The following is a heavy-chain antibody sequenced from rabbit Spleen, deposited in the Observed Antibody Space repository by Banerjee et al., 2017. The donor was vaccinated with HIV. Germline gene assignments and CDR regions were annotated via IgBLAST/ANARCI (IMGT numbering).Heavy chain of an antibody. CDR3: VREVAAKFNL. Sequence: QEQVVESGGGLVQPGGSLKVSCKASGFDFSSYGVSWVRQAPGKGLEWIGYIDPVFGITYYANRVNGRFTISRDNAQNTLFLQLNSLTAADTATYFCVREVAAKFNLWGPGTLVTVS. CDR1: GFDFSSYG. V-gene: IGHV1S47*01. J-gene: IGHJ4*01. D-gene: IGHD4-1*01. CDR2: IDPVFGIT.